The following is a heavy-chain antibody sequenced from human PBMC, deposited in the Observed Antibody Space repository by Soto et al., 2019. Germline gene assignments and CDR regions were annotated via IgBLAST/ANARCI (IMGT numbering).Heavy chain of an antibody. CDR1: GGSFSGYY. CDR2: INHSGST. J-gene: IGHJ3*02. Sequence: SETLSLTCAVYGGSFSGYYWSWIRQPPGKGLEWIGEINHSGSTNYNPSLKSRVTISVDTSKNQFSLKLSSVTAADTAVYYCARASIAAHDTFDIWGQGTMVTVSS. CDR3: ARASIAAHDTFDI. D-gene: IGHD6-25*01. V-gene: IGHV4-34*01.